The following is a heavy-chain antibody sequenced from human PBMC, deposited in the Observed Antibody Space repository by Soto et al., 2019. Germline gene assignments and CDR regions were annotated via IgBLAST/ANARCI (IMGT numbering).Heavy chain of an antibody. V-gene: IGHV1-8*01. Sequence: GASVKVSCKASGYTFTSYDTNWVRQATGQGLEWMGWMNPNSGNTGYAQKFQGRVTMTRNTSISTAYMELSSLRSEDTAVYYCARGPSEYQLLNYYYHYMDVWGKGTTVTVSS. CDR3: ARGPSEYQLLNYYYHYMDV. D-gene: IGHD2-2*01. CDR1: GYTFTSYD. CDR2: MNPNSGNT. J-gene: IGHJ6*03.